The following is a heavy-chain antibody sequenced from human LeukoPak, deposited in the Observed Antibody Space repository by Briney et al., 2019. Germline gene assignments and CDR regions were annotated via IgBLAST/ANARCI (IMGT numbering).Heavy chain of an antibody. J-gene: IGHJ6*03. CDR2: INHSGST. CDR1: GFTFSSYS. D-gene: IGHD2-21*01. V-gene: IGHV4-34*01. CDR3: ARGLMSMVYYYMDI. Sequence: GSLRLSCAASGFTFSSYSMNWVRQAPGKGLEWIGEINHSGSTNYNPSLKSRVTISVDTSKNQFSLKLSSVTAADTAVYYCARGLMSMVYYYMDIWGKGTTVTVSS.